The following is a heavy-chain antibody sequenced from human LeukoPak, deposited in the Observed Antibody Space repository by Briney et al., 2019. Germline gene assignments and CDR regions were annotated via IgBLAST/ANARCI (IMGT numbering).Heavy chain of an antibody. CDR2: IYYSGST. Sequence: PSETLSLTCTVSGGSISGSSSYWGWIRQPPGKGLEWIGNIYYSGSTYSNPSLKSRVTMSVDTSKNQFSLKLSSVTAADTAVYYCAMATWVGGLDYWGQGTLVTVSS. CDR3: AMATWVGGLDY. D-gene: IGHD1-26*01. CDR1: GGSISGSSSY. V-gene: IGHV4-39*01. J-gene: IGHJ4*02.